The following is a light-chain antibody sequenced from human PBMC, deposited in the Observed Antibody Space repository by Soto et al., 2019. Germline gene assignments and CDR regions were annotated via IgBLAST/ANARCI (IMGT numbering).Light chain of an antibody. CDR3: QSYDSTLIARYG. CDR2: GNI. CDR1: SSNIGGGCD. V-gene: IGLV1-40*01. J-gene: IGLJ1*01. Sequence: QVVLKQPPSVSGGPGQRVTIPCTGSSSNIGGGCDVHCYQQRPVTTPKLLLFGNINRPSGVPDRFSGSKSGTSASLAITWLQAEDEGDFYCQSYDSTLIARYGFGTGTKVTVL.